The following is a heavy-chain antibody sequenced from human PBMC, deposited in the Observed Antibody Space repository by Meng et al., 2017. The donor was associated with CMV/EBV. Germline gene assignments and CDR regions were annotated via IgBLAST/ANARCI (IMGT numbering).Heavy chain of an antibody. J-gene: IGHJ4*02. V-gene: IGHV4-39*07. CDR1: GGSISSSSYY. CDR2: IYYSGST. CDR3: AREKAGISDY. D-gene: IGHD6-19*01. Sequence: QLQLQQSGPGLVKPSETLSLPCTVAGGSISSSSYYWGWIRQRPGKGLEWIGSIYYSGSTYYNPSLKSRVTISVDTSKNQFSLKLSSVTAADTAVYYCAREKAGISDYWGQGTLVTVSS.